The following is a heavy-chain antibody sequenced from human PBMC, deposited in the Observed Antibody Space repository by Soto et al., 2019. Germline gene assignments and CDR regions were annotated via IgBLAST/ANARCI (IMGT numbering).Heavy chain of an antibody. CDR1: GLTFRDSG. CDR3: ANGKYGVRYYYGMDV. CDR2: ISFDGSER. V-gene: IGHV3-30*18. Sequence: QVQLVESGGGVVQPGTSLRLSCVVSGLTFRDSGMHWVRQAPGKGLEWVAVISFDGSERHYRDSVKGRFSISRDNSRNTLYLQMNSLRGDDSAVYYCANGKYGVRYYYGMDVWGQGSTGTVSS. J-gene: IGHJ6*02. D-gene: IGHD1-26*01.